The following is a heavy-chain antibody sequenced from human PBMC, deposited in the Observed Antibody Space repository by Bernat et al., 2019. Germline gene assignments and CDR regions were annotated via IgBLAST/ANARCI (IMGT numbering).Heavy chain of an antibody. CDR2: IYYNGET. CDR1: GGSISSSSYY. D-gene: IGHD1-1*01. V-gene: IGHV4-39*01. CDR3: ARQPRANVLTPRHGGRFDY. J-gene: IGHJ4*02. Sequence: QLQLQESGPGLVKPSETLSLTCTVSGGSISSSSYYWGWIRQPPGKGLECIGIIYYNGETYYNPSLKSRVTISVDTSKNQFSLKLSSVTAADTAVYYCARQPRANVLTPRHGGRFDYWGQGTLVTVSS.